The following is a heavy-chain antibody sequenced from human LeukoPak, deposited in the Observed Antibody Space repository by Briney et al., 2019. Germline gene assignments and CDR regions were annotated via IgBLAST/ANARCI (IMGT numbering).Heavy chain of an antibody. CDR2: IKQDGSEK. V-gene: IGHV3-7*01. Sequence: PGGSLRLSCAASGFTFSSYWMSWVRQAPGKGRGWVANIKQDGSEKYYVDSVKGRFTISRDNAKNSLYLQMNSVRAEDTAVYYCDKNGYDILTAIDYWGQGTLVTVSS. CDR3: DKNGYDILTAIDY. CDR1: GFTFSSYW. D-gene: IGHD3-9*01. J-gene: IGHJ4*02.